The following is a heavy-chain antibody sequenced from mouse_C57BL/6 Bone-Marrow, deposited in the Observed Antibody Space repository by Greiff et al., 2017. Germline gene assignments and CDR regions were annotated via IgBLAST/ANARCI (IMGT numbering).Heavy chain of an antibody. CDR2: IYPGGGYT. CDR3: ARGYGSGFAY. J-gene: IGHJ3*01. V-gene: IGHV1-63*02. D-gene: IGHD1-1*01. Sequence: VQLQQSGAELVRPGTSVKISCKASGYTFTNYWLGWVKQRPGHGLEWIGDIYPGGGYTNYKEKFKGKSTLTADTASSTAYMQLSSLTSEDSAVYFCARGYGSGFAYWGQGTLVTVSA. CDR1: GYTFTNYW.